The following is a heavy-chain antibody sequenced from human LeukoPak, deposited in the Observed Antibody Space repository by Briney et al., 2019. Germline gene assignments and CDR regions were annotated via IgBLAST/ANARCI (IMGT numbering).Heavy chain of an antibody. V-gene: IGHV1-2*06. CDR3: ARGRITMVRGVIDY. CDR2: INPNSGGT. D-gene: IGHD3-10*01. J-gene: IGHJ4*02. Sequence: ASVKVSCKASGYTFTGYYMHWVRQAPGQGLEGMGRINPNSGGTNYAQKFQGRVTMTRDTSISTAYMELSRLRSDDTAVYYCARGRITMVRGVIDYWGQGTLVTVSS. CDR1: GYTFTGYY.